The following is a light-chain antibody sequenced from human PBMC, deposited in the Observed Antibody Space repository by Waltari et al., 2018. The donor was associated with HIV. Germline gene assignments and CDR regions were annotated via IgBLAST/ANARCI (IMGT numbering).Light chain of an antibody. CDR3: CSYAGDSTLV. CDR2: EGS. CDR1: SSDVRRYNL. V-gene: IGLV2-23*01. Sequence: QSALTQPASVSGSPGQSITISCTGTSSDVRRYNLVSWYLQHPGKAPKLMIFEGSKRPSGVSNRFSGSKSGNTASLTISGLQAEDEAEYYCCSYAGDSTLVLGGGTKLTVL. J-gene: IGLJ2*01.